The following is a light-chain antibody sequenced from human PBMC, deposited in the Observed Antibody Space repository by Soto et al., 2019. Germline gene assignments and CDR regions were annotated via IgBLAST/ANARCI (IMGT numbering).Light chain of an antibody. CDR3: TSYTSASTLV. CDR2: EAA. J-gene: IGLJ2*01. V-gene: IGLV2-14*01. Sequence: QSALTQPASVSGSPGQSITISCTGTSDDIGANNYVSWYQHHPGKAPKILIYEAANRPSGISPRFSGSKSGNTASLTISGLQAEDEADYFCTSYTSASTLVFGGGTKLTFL. CDR1: SDDIGANNY.